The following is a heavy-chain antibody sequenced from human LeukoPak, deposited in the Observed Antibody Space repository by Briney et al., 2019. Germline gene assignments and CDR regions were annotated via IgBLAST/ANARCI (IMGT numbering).Heavy chain of an antibody. J-gene: IGHJ6*03. CDR2: INWNGRIT. D-gene: IGHD5-18*01. CDR1: GFTFD. V-gene: IGHV3-20*04. CDR3: ARGSVQLWLRDTYYYMDV. Sequence: GGSLRLSCAASGFTFDMNWVRQVPGRGLEWVSGINWNGRITEYADSVKYRFTISRQNTKNSLYLYMNNLGGEDTALYFCARGSVQLWLRDTYYYMDVWGKGTTVTVSS.